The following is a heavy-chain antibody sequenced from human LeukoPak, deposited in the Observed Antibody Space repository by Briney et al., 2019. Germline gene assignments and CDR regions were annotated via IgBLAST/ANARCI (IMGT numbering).Heavy chain of an antibody. V-gene: IGHV1-18*01. Sequence: ASVKVSCKASGYTFTGYGISWVRQAPGQGLEWMGWISAYNGNTNYAQKLQGRVTMTTDTSTSTAYMELRSLRSDDTAVYYCARVYYDILTGYYPSDLDCWGQGTLVTVSS. J-gene: IGHJ4*02. CDR1: GYTFTGYG. D-gene: IGHD3-9*01. CDR3: ARVYYDILTGYYPSDLDC. CDR2: ISAYNGNT.